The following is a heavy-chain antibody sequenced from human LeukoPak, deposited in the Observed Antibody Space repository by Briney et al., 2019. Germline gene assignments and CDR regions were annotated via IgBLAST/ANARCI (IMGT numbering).Heavy chain of an antibody. CDR3: ARDRGVLYSSSWYGLLRYYYGMDV. J-gene: IGHJ6*02. V-gene: IGHV1-2*02. CDR2: INPNSGGT. D-gene: IGHD6-13*01. Sequence: ASVKVSCKASGYTFTGYYMHWVRQAPGQGLEWMGWINPNSGGTNYAQKFQGRVTMTRDTSISTAYMELSRLRSDDTAVYYCARDRGVLYSSSWYGLLRYYYGMDVWGQGTTVTVSS. CDR1: GYTFTGYY.